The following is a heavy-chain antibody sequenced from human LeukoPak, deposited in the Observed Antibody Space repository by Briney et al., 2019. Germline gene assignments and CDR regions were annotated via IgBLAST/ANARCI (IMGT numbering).Heavy chain of an antibody. J-gene: IGHJ4*02. Sequence: GGSLRLSCAASGFTFRTYWMSWVRQAPGKGLEWVANIKQDGNEKYYVDSVKGRFTIPRDNAKNSLDLQMNSLRAEDTAVYYCTSANYGPAYWGQGTLVTVSS. CDR1: GFTFRTYW. CDR2: IKQDGNEK. V-gene: IGHV3-7*01. CDR3: TSANYGPAY. D-gene: IGHD5-24*01.